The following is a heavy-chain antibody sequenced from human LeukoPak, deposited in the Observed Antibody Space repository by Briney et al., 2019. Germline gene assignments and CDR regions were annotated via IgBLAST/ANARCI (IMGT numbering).Heavy chain of an antibody. V-gene: IGHV1-69*05. CDR1: GGTFSSYA. Sequence: SVKVSCKASGGTFSSYAISWVRQAPGQGLEWMGRIIPIFGTANYAQKFQGRVTTTTDESTSTAYMELSSLRSEDTAVYYCAREGIAAPTGSDYWGQGTLVTVSS. J-gene: IGHJ4*02. CDR3: AREGIAAPTGSDY. D-gene: IGHD6-13*01. CDR2: IIPIFGTA.